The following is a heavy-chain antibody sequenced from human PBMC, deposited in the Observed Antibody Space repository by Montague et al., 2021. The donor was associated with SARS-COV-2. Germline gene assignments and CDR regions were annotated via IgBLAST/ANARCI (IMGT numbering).Heavy chain of an antibody. D-gene: IGHD6-13*01. CDR3: ARVIAAAGRVANYFDY. J-gene: IGHJ4*02. CDR2: IYYSGST. V-gene: IGHV4-61*01. CDR1: GGSVSSGSYY. Sequence: SETLSLTCTVSGGSVSSGSYYWSWIRQPPGKGLEWIGYIYYSGSTNYNPSLKSRVTISVDTSKNQFSLKLSSVTAADTAVYYCARVIAAAGRVANYFDYWGQGTLVTVSS.